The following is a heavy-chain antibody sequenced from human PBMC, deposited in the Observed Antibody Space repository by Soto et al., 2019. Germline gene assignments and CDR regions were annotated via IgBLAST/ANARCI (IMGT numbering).Heavy chain of an antibody. V-gene: IGHV4-34*01. CDR2: INHSGST. D-gene: IGHD3-3*01. CDR3: ARGGHDFWSGDTATNWFDP. J-gene: IGHJ5*02. Sequence: QVQLQQWGAGLLKPSETLSLTCAVYGGSFSGYYWSWIRQPPGKGLEWIGEINHSGSTNYNPSLKSRVTISVDTSKNQFSLKLSSVTAADTAVYYCARGGHDFWSGDTATNWFDPWGQGTLVTVSS. CDR1: GGSFSGYY.